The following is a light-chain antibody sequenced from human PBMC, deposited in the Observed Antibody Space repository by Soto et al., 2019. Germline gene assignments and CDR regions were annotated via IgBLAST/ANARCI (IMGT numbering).Light chain of an antibody. CDR1: QHVDRY. J-gene: IGKJ1*01. CDR2: SAS. V-gene: IGKV1-39*01. CDR3: QQSSNIPWT. Sequence: DIRMTQSPSSQSASVGDSVXXTCRTSQHVDRYLSWYQQIPGRAPKXXIYSASSLVSGVPPRFRGSAAGTEFTLSISSLQREDFATYFCQQSSNIPWTFGQGTKVDIK.